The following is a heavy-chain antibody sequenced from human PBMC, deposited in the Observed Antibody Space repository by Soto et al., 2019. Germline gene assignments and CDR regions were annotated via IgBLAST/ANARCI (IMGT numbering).Heavy chain of an antibody. CDR2: INPSGGST. CDR1: QCSFTSYC. Sequence: VKVSCKASQCSFTSYCVHWVRQAPGQGLEWMGIINPSGGSTNYAQRFQGRVTMTRDTSTSTVYMELSSLRSEDTAVYYCARALYDTDSLPVWAEPRYYAMDVWGLGTTVTVS. V-gene: IGHV1-46*01. CDR3: ARALYDTDSLPVWAEPRYYAMDV. D-gene: IGHD3-22*01. J-gene: IGHJ6*02.